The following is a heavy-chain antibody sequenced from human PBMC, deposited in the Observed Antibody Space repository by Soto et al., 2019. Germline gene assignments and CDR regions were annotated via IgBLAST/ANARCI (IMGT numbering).Heavy chain of an antibody. CDR3: TSNRNSSSWWGSYYYYYGMDV. D-gene: IGHD6-13*01. V-gene: IGHV3-15*07. J-gene: IGHJ6*02. CDR1: GFTFSNAW. Sequence: GGSLRLSCAASGFTFSNAWMNWVRQAPGKGLEWVGRIKSKTDGGTTDYAAPVKGRFTISRDDSKNTLYLQMNSLKTEDTAVYYCTSNRNSSSWWGSYYYYYGMDVWGQGTTVTVSS. CDR2: IKSKTDGGTT.